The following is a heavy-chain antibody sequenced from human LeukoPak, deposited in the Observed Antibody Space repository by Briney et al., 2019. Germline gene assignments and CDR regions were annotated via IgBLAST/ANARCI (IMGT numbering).Heavy chain of an antibody. CDR1: GFSFSDSY. D-gene: IGHD3-10*01. CDR3: ARYRNALVRESYGAWFDP. V-gene: IGHV3-11*03. Sequence: GGSLRLTCAASGFSFSDSYMTWIRQAPGKGLEWVSYISSSGSYKDYADSVKGRFAISRDNGKNSLFLQMNSLRLEDTAVYYCARYRNALVRESYGAWFDPWGQGTLVTVSS. J-gene: IGHJ5*02. CDR2: ISSSGSYK.